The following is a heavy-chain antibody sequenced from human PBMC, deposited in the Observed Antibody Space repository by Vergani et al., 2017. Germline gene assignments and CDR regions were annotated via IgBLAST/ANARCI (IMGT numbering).Heavy chain of an antibody. CDR2: FDPEDGET. CDR3: ATERSIGFSELPPSTWFDP. CDR1: GYTLTELS. J-gene: IGHJ5*02. V-gene: IGHV1-24*01. Sequence: QVQLVQSGAEVKKPGASVKVSCKVSGYTLTELSMHWVRQAPGKGLEWMGGFDPEDGETIYAQKFQGRVTMTEDTSTDTAYMELSSLRSEDTAVYYCATERSIGFSELPPSTWFDPWGQGTLVTVSS. D-gene: IGHD2-15*01.